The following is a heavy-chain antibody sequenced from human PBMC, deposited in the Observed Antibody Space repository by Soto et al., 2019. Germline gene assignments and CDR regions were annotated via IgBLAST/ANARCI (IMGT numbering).Heavy chain of an antibody. D-gene: IGHD2-2*01. CDR1: GFTIITYA. J-gene: IGHJ4*02. V-gene: IGHV3-64D*06. CDR3: VKDRYVDY. Sequence: GGSLRLSXSVSGFTIITYAMHWVRQAPGKGLEYVASSSSNGDSTYYADSVKGRFTISRDNSKNTLYLQMSSLRAEDTALYYCVKDRYVDYWGQGIQVTVSS. CDR2: SSSNGDST.